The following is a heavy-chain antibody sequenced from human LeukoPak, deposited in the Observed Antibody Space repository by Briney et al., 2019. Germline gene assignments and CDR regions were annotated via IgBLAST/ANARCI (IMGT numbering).Heavy chain of an antibody. Sequence: GASLRLSCAASGFTFNNYAMSWVRQAPGKGLEWVSAILGSGRSAYYEDSVKGRFTIPRDNSKNSLFLQMNSLRVEDTALYYCSKWGDYDVLTGYYDSDFWGQGTLVTVSA. V-gene: IGHV3-23*01. CDR2: ILGSGRSA. D-gene: IGHD3-9*01. CDR3: SKWGDYDVLTGYYDSDF. CDR1: GFTFNNYA. J-gene: IGHJ4*02.